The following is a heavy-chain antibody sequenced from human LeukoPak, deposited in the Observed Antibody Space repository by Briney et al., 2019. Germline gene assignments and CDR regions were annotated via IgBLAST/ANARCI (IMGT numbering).Heavy chain of an antibody. J-gene: IGHJ5*02. CDR1: GFTFSSYA. CDR3: AKDRRYYGSGSYWFGP. V-gene: IGHV3-23*01. CDR2: ISGSGGST. Sequence: GGSLRLSCAASGFTFSSYAMSWVRQAPGKGLEWVSAISGSGGSTYYADSVKGRFTISRDNSKNTLYLQMNSLRAEDTAVYYCAKDRRYYGSGSYWFGPWGQGTLVTVSS. D-gene: IGHD3-10*01.